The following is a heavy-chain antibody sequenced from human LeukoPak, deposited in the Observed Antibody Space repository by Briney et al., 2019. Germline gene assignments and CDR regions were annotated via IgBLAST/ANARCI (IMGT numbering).Heavy chain of an antibody. D-gene: IGHD6-19*01. V-gene: IGHV3-30*02. CDR1: GFTFSSYG. J-gene: IGHJ4*02. Sequence: GGSLRLSCAASGFTFSSYGMHWVRQAPGKGLEWVAFIRYDGSNKYFADSVKGRFTISRDNSKNTLYLQMNGLRAEDTAVYYCAKIPSAVPGRRFDYWGQGTLVTVSS. CDR2: IRYDGSNK. CDR3: AKIPSAVPGRRFDY.